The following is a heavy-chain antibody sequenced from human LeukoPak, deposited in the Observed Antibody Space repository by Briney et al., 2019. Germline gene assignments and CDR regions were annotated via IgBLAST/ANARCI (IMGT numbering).Heavy chain of an antibody. CDR3: AREMGLRFLEWLLGAFDI. CDR1: GSTFSDYY. V-gene: IGHV3-11*04. CDR2: ISSSGSTI. D-gene: IGHD3-3*01. J-gene: IGHJ3*02. Sequence: GGSLRLSCAASGSTFSDYYMSWIRQAPGKGLEWVSYISSSGSTIYYADSVKGRFTISRDNAKNSLYLQMNSLRAEDTAVYYCAREMGLRFLEWLLGAFDIWAKGQWSPSLQ.